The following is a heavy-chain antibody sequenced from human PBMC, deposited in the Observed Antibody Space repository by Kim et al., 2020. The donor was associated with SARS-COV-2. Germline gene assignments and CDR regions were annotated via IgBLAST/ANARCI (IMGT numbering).Heavy chain of an antibody. CDR1: GYSISSAYY. D-gene: IGHD4-17*01. CDR3: ARVPALGGTVTMWCSYFDY. CDR2: IFHSGST. J-gene: IGHJ4*02. Sequence: SETLSLTCSVSGYSISSAYYWGWIRQPPGKGLEWIGNIFHSGSTYYNPSLKSRVTISVDTSKNQFSLELNSVTAADTAVYYCARVPALGGTVTMWCSYFDYWGQGTLVTVS. V-gene: IGHV4-38-2*02.